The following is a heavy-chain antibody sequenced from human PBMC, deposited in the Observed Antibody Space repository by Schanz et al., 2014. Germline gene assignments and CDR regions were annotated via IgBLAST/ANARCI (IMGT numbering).Heavy chain of an antibody. J-gene: IGHJ4*02. CDR3: ARDDGFSSG. D-gene: IGHD6-19*01. Sequence: QLVQSGAEVKKPGASVKVSCRASGYTFRSYGINWVRQAPGQGLEWMGWINPGSGDTKYSPKFQGRVTMTRDTSITTAYMELNRLTYDDTAVYYCARDDGFSSGWGQGTLVTVSS. V-gene: IGHV1-2*02. CDR1: GYTFRSYG. CDR2: INPGSGDT.